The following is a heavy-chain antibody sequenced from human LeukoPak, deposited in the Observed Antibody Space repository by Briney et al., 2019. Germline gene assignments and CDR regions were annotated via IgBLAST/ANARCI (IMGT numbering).Heavy chain of an antibody. CDR1: GYTFIGYY. J-gene: IGHJ3*02. CDR3: ARADCSSTSCLNAFDI. Sequence: ASVKVSCKASGYTFIGYYMHWVRQAPGQGLEWVGRINPNSGGTNYAQKFQGRVTMTRDTSISTAYMELSRLRSDDTAVYYCARADCSSTSCLNAFDIWGQGTMVAVSS. CDR2: INPNSGGT. D-gene: IGHD2-2*01. V-gene: IGHV1-2*06.